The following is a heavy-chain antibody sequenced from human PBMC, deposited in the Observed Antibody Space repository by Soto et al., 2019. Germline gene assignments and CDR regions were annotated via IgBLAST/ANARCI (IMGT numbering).Heavy chain of an antibody. Sequence: SETLSLTCTVSGGSISSYYWSWIRQPPGKGLEWIGYIHYSGRTSDSPSLQSRVNISVDTSKNQFALKLNSVTAADTAVYFCARGRLVTATSTYYYYVDVWGKGSTVTVSS. J-gene: IGHJ6*03. CDR2: IHYSGRT. V-gene: IGHV4-59*01. CDR3: ARGRLVTATSTYYYYVDV. D-gene: IGHD2-15*01. CDR1: GGSISSYY.